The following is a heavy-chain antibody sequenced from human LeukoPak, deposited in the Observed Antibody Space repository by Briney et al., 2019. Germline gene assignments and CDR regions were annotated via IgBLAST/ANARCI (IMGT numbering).Heavy chain of an antibody. CDR1: GGSISSYY. D-gene: IGHD5-12*01. CDR3: ARLQRGHDDLWPCDI. CDR2: IYYSGST. Sequence: SETLSLTCTVSGGSISSYYWSWFRQPPGKGLEWIGYIYYSGSTNYNPSLKSRVTISVDTSKHQFSPKLTSKTAADTAVYYCARLQRGHDDLWPCDIWGQGTMVTVSS. J-gene: IGHJ3*02. V-gene: IGHV4-59*08.